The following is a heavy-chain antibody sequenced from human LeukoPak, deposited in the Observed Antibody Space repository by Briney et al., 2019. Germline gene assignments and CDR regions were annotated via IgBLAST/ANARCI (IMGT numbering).Heavy chain of an antibody. CDR2: IYYSGST. CDR1: GGSISSYY. J-gene: IGHJ5*02. D-gene: IGHD3-10*01. V-gene: IGHV4-59*01. Sequence: SETLSLTCTVSGGSISSYYWSWIRQPPGKGLEWIGYIYYSGSTNYNPSLKSRVTISVDTSKNQFSLKLSSVTAADTAVYYCARDGMPDHGSGTTINWFDPWGQGTLVTVSS. CDR3: ARDGMPDHGSGTTINWFDP.